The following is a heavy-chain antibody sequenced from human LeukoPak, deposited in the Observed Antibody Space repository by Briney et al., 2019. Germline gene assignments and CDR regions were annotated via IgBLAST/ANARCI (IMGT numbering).Heavy chain of an antibody. CDR2: IYYGRST. CDR1: GGSMSDYY. D-gene: IGHD4-23*01. J-gene: IGHJ4*02. V-gene: IGHV4-59*08. CDR3: ARVRYGGNWDY. Sequence: PSETLSLTCTVSGGSMSDYYWSWIRQPPGKGLEWIGYIYYGRSTHYNPALTSRVAISVDTSKNQFSLNLSSVTAADTAVYYCARVRYGGNWDYWGQGTLVTVSS.